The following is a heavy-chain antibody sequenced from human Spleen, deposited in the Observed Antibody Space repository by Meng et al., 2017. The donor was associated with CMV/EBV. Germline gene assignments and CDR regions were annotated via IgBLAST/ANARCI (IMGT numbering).Heavy chain of an antibody. D-gene: IGHD3-3*01. CDR2: LTRDGSI. J-gene: IGHJ4*02. CDR1: RFTLSRCD. Sequence: WAASRFTLSRCDMAWVRQAPGKGMEWVSTLTRDGSIYYADSVKGRFAISRDSVKNTFYLQMSSLRVDDTATYYCANPSRVGIFGNYWGQGTLVTVSS. V-gene: IGHV3-23*01. CDR3: ANPSRVGIFGNY.